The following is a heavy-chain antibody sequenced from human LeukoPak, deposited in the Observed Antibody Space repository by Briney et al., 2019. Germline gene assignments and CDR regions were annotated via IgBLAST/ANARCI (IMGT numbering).Heavy chain of an antibody. V-gene: IGHV3-74*01. CDR1: GFTFSSYW. CDR2: IKSDGSST. J-gene: IGHJ5*02. CDR3: AREVYYGSGNWFDR. D-gene: IGHD3-10*01. Sequence: GGSLRLSCSASGFTFSSYWMHWVRQVPGKGLVWVSRIKSDGSSTSYADSVKGRFTISRDNVKNMLYLHMNSLRVEDTAVYYCAREVYYGSGNWFDRWGQGALVTVSS.